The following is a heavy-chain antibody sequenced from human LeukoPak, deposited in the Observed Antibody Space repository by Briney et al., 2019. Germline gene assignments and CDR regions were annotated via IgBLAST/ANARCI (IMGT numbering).Heavy chain of an antibody. Sequence: PGRSLRLSCAASGSTFDDYAMHWVRQAPGKGLEWVSSINWNSGSIRYADSVKGRFTISRDNAKKSLYLQMNSLRAEDTALYYCAKDGDSSGYYTLDYWGQGTLVTVSS. CDR3: AKDGDSSGYYTLDY. J-gene: IGHJ4*02. CDR2: INWNSGSI. CDR1: GSTFDDYA. D-gene: IGHD3-22*01. V-gene: IGHV3-9*01.